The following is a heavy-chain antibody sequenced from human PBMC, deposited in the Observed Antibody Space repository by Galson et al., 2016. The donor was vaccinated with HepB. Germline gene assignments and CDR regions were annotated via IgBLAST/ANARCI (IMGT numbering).Heavy chain of an antibody. V-gene: IGHV3-11*01. J-gene: IGHJ4*02. D-gene: IGHD6-6*01. Sequence: SLRLSCAASGFTFSDYYMSWIRQAPGKGLEWVSYISSSGLSIIKYADSVKGRFTISRDNAKNSVYLHMISLTPEDTAVYDCARGASGSPRPARVNFDYWGQGALVTVSS. CDR3: ARGASGSPRPARVNFDY. CDR2: ISSSGLSII. CDR1: GFTFSDYY.